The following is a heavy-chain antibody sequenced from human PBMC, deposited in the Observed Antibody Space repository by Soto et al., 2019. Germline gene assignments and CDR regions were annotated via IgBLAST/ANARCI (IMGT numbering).Heavy chain of an antibody. J-gene: IGHJ3*02. Sequence: QVQLVQSGAEVKKPGASVKVSCKASGYTFTSYAMHWVRQAPGQRLEWMGGINAGNGNTKYSQKFQGRVTITRDTSASTAYMELSSLRSEDTAVYYCARAGDFDAFDIWGQGTMVTVSS. CDR1: GYTFTSYA. CDR2: INAGNGNT. V-gene: IGHV1-3*01. CDR3: ARAGDFDAFDI. D-gene: IGHD2-21*02.